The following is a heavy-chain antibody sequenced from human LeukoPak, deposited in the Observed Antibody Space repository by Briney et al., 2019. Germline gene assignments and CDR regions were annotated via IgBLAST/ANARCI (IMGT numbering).Heavy chain of an antibody. D-gene: IGHD3-10*01. V-gene: IGHV1-69*01. J-gene: IGHJ6*03. CDR1: GGTFSSYA. Sequence: GSSVKVSCKASGGTFSSYAISWVRQAPGQGLEWMGGIIPIFGTTNYVQKFQGRVTITADDSTSIAYMELSSLRSEDTAVYYCARTNYYGSGSYYYYYMDVWGKGTTVTISS. CDR2: IIPIFGTT. CDR3: ARTNYYGSGSYYYYYMDV.